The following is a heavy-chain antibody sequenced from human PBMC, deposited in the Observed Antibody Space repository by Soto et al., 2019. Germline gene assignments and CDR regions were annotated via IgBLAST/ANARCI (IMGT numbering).Heavy chain of an antibody. CDR1: GYTFTGYY. V-gene: IGHV1-2*02. CDR3: ARVEKNGSGYYPPPSYCYYGMDV. J-gene: IGHJ6*02. Sequence: ASVKVSCKASGYTFTGYYMHWVRQAPGQGLEWMGWINPNSGGTNYAQKFQGRVTMTRDTSISTAYMELSRLRSDDTAVYYCARVEKNGSGYYPPPSYCYYGMDVWGQGTTVTVSS. D-gene: IGHD3-22*01. CDR2: INPNSGGT.